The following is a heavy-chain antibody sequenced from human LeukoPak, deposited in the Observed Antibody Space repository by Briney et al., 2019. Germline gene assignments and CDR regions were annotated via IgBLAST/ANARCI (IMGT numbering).Heavy chain of an antibody. CDR3: ARVASSGGHFDY. Sequence: ASVKVSCKASGGTFSSYAISWVRQAPGQGLEWMGRIIPILGIANYAQKFQGRVTITADKSTSTAYMELSSLRSEDTAVYYCARVASSGGHFDYWGQGTLVTVSS. J-gene: IGHJ4*02. V-gene: IGHV1-69*04. CDR1: GGTFSSYA. D-gene: IGHD3-16*01. CDR2: IIPILGIA.